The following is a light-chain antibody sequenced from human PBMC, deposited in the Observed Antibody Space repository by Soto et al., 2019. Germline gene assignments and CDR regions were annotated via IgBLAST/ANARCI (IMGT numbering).Light chain of an antibody. CDR1: ESVTTY. J-gene: IGKJ1*01. CDR3: QQRSGWPWT. V-gene: IGKV3-11*01. CDR2: DVS. Sequence: EIVLTQSPATLSLSPGERGTLSCRASESVTTYLAWYQQKPGQAPRLLVYDVSNRATGIPARFSGGGSGTDFTLTISNLEPEDFAVYYCQQRSGWPWTFGQGTKVDIK.